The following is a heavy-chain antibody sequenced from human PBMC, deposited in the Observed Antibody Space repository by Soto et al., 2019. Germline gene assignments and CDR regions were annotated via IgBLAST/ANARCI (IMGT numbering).Heavy chain of an antibody. J-gene: IGHJ4*02. CDR3: ASDGDYDSSGYSDY. D-gene: IGHD3-22*01. V-gene: IGHV3-64*01. Sequence: GESLKISCAASGFTFSSYAMHWVRQAPGKGLEYVSAISSNGGSKYYANSVKGRFTISRDNSKNTLYLQMGSLRAEDIAVYYCASDGDYDSSGYSDYWGQGTLVTVSS. CDR1: GFTFSSYA. CDR2: ISSNGGSK.